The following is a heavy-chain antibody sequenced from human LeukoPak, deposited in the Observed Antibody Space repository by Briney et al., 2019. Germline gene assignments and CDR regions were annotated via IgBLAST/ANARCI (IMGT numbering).Heavy chain of an antibody. CDR2: IIPIFGTA. CDR3: ARGGYSYGDYYYYMDV. CDR1: GGTFSSYA. V-gene: IGHV1-69*05. Sequence: ASVKVSCKSSGGTFSSYAISWVRQATGQGLEWMGGIIPIFGTANYAQKFQGRVPITTDESTSTAYMELSSLRSEDTAVYYCARGGYSYGDYYYYMDVWGKGTTVTVSS. D-gene: IGHD5-18*01. J-gene: IGHJ6*03.